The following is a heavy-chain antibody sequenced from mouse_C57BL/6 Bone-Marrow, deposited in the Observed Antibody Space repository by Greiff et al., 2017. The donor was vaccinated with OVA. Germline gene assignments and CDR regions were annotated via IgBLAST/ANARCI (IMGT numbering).Heavy chain of an antibody. D-gene: IGHD2-5*01. Sequence: EVKLMESGEGLVKPGGSLKLSCAASGFTFSSYAMSWVRQTPEKRLEWVAYISSGGDYIYYADTVKGRFTISRDNARNTLYLQMSSLKSEDTAMYYCTRDYSNYGYYAMDYWGQGTSVTVSS. CDR1: GFTFSSYA. V-gene: IGHV5-9-1*02. J-gene: IGHJ4*01. CDR2: ISSGGDYI. CDR3: TRDYSNYGYYAMDY.